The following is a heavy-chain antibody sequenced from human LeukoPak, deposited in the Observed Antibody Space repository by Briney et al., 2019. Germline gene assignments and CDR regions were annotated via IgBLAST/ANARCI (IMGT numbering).Heavy chain of an antibody. V-gene: IGHV3-23*01. CDR3: AKDLGRDGYLFDY. J-gene: IGHJ4*02. D-gene: IGHD5-24*01. CDR1: GFTFSSYS. Sequence: PGGSLTLSCAVSGFTFSSYSMSWVRQAPGKGLEWVSAISGSGGSTYYADSGKGRFTISRDNSKNTLYLQMNSLRAEDTAVYYCAKDLGRDGYLFDYWGQGTLVTVSS. CDR2: ISGSGGST.